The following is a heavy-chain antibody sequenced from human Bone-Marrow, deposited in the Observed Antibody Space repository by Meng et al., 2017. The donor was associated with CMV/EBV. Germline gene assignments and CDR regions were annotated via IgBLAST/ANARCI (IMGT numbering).Heavy chain of an antibody. Sequence: SVKVSCKASGGTFSSYTISWVRQAPGQGLEWMGRIIPILGIANYAQKFQGRVTITADKSTSTAYMELSSLRSEDTAVYYCARYLDDYAFPFYYYGMDVWGQGTTVTVSS. CDR2: IIPILGIA. V-gene: IGHV1-69*02. D-gene: IGHD4-17*01. J-gene: IGHJ6*02. CDR1: GGTFSSYT. CDR3: ARYLDDYAFPFYYYGMDV.